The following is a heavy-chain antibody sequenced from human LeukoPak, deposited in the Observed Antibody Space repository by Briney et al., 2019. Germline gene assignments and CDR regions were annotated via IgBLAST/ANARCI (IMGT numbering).Heavy chain of an antibody. CDR3: AKDNMWIQLWFVY. D-gene: IGHD5-18*01. CDR1: GFTFSSYA. J-gene: IGHJ4*02. Sequence: GGSLRLSCAASGFTFSSYAMSWVRQAPGKGLEWVSAISGSGGSTYYADSVKGRYTISRDNSKNTLYLQMNSLRAEDTAVYYCAKDNMWIQLWFVYWGQGTLVTVSS. CDR2: ISGSGGST. V-gene: IGHV3-23*01.